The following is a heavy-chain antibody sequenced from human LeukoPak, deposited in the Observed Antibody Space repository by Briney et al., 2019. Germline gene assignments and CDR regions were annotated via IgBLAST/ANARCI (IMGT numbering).Heavy chain of an antibody. CDR1: GYTFTSYY. CDR2: IIPSGGST. D-gene: IGHD6-19*01. J-gene: IGHJ4*02. CDR3: ARVRDGSGWYYFDY. Sequence: GASVKVSCKAAGYTFTSYYMHWVQEAPGQGLEWMGIIIPSGGSTSYAQKFQGRVTMTRDMSTSTIYMELSSLRSEDTAVYYCARVRDGSGWYYFDYWGQGTLVTVSS. V-gene: IGHV1-46*01.